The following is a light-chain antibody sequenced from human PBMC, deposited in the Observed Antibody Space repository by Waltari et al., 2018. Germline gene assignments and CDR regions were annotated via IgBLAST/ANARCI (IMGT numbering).Light chain of an antibody. CDR2: DVN. CDR1: SSDVGYYNY. CDR3: SSYTNYATVI. J-gene: IGLJ2*01. Sequence: QSALTQPASVSGSPGQSITISCTGTSSDVGYYNYVSWYQQHPGKAPKLMISDVNKRPSVVSNRFSVSKSGNTASLTISGLQAEDEADYYCSSYTNYATVIFGGGTKLTVL. V-gene: IGLV2-14*01.